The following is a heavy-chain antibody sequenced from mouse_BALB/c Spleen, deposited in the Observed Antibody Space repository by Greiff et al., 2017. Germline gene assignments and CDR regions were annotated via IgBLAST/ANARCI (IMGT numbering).Heavy chain of an antibody. CDR1: GFTFSSYY. CDR2: INSNGGST. D-gene: IGHD4-1*01. CDR3: ARGDWGYYAMDY. J-gene: IGHJ4*01. Sequence: EVKVVESGGGLVKLGGSLKLSCAASGFTFSSYYMSWVRQTPEKRLELVAAINSNGGSTYYPDTVKGRFTISRDNAKNTLYLQMSSLKSEDTALYYCARGDWGYYAMDYWGQGTSVTVSS. V-gene: IGHV5-6-2*01.